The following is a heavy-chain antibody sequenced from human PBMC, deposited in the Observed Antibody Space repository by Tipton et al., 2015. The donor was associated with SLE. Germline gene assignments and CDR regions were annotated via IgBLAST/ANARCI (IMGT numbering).Heavy chain of an antibody. CDR2: IYYSGST. D-gene: IGHD6-13*01. CDR1: GGSISSGGYY. J-gene: IGHJ4*02. CDR3: AAERSSSWSYFDY. V-gene: IGHV4-31*03. Sequence: TLSLTCTVSGGSISSGGYYWSWIRQHPGKGLEWIGYIYYSGSTYYNPSLKSRVTISVDTSKNQFSLKLSSVTAADTAVYYCAAERSSSWSYFDYWGQGTLVTVSS.